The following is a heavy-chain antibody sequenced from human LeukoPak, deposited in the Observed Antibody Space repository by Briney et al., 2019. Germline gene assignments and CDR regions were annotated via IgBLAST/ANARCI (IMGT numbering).Heavy chain of an antibody. D-gene: IGHD2-2*01. Sequence: GGSLRLSCAASGFTFSSYWMHWVRQAPGKGLVWVSRIDSDGSSTSYADSVKGRFTISRDNAKNTLYLQMNSLRAEDTAVYYCVRYIVVPTAIYAFDIWGQGTMVTVSS. CDR3: VRYIVVPTAIYAFDI. CDR2: IDSDGSST. CDR1: GFTFSSYW. J-gene: IGHJ3*02. V-gene: IGHV3-74*01.